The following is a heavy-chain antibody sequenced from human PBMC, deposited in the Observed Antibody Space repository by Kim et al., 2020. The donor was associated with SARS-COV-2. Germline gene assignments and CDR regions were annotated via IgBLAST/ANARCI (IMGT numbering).Heavy chain of an antibody. J-gene: IGHJ5*02. Sequence: SETLSLTCSVSGGSISSYYWSWIRQPPGKGLEWIGYIYYSGSTNYNPSLKSRVTISVDTSKNQFSLKLSSVTAADTAVYYCARCAVRGRFDPWGQGTLVTVSS. V-gene: IGHV4-59*01. CDR3: ARCAVRGRFDP. CDR1: GGSISSYY. D-gene: IGHD3-10*01. CDR2: IYYSGST.